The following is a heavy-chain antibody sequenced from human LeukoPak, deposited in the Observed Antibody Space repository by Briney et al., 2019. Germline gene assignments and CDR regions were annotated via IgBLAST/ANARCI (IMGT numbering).Heavy chain of an antibody. CDR3: SRDSSGYYDAFDM. Sequence: GGSLRLSCAACGFTLSSYWMHWVRQAPGKGLVWVARINTHGTSTGCADSVKGRFTISRDNAENTLYLQMNSLRAEDTSVYYCSRDSSGYYDAFDMWGQGTMVTVSS. V-gene: IGHV3-74*01. CDR2: INTHGTST. CDR1: GFTLSSYW. D-gene: IGHD3-22*01. J-gene: IGHJ3*02.